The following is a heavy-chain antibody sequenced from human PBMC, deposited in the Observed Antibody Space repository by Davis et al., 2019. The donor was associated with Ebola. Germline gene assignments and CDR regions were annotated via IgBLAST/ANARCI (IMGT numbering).Heavy chain of an antibody. CDR2: INSDGTTT. J-gene: IGHJ6*04. D-gene: IGHD2-8*01. CDR1: GFSFNYYY. CDR3: ASNVGAATGYYYTYGFDV. Sequence: GESLKISCAASGFSFNYYYIHWVRQAPGEGLVWVAHINSDGTTTRYADAVKGRFTISRDNTKNTLFLQMNGLRVEDTAVYYCASNVGAATGYYYTYGFDVWGRGTTVTVSS. V-gene: IGHV3-74*01.